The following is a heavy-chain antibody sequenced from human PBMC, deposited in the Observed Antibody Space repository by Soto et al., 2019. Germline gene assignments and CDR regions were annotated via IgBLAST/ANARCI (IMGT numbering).Heavy chain of an antibody. J-gene: IGHJ6*02. Sequence: ASETLSLTCAVYGGSFSGYYWSWIRQPPGKGLEWIGEINPSGSTNYNPSFRSRVTISVDTSKNQFSLTLSSVTAADTAVYYCARAVVPYYDFWSGYTHYGMDVWGQGTTVTVS. CDR2: INPSGST. V-gene: IGHV4-34*01. CDR3: ARAVVPYYDFWSGYTHYGMDV. D-gene: IGHD3-3*01. CDR1: GGSFSGYY.